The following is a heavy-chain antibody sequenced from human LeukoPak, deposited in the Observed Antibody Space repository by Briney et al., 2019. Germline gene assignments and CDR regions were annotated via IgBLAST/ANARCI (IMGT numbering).Heavy chain of an antibody. CDR3: AKAYSSGWYAVEN. D-gene: IGHD6-19*01. J-gene: IGHJ4*02. Sequence: GRSLRLSCAASGFTFSSYPMQWVRQAPGKGLEWVAVISYDGSNEYYADSVKGRFTISRDNSKNTLYLQMNSLIPEDTAVYYCAKAYSSGWYAVENWGQGTLVSVSS. V-gene: IGHV3-30-3*01. CDR2: ISYDGSNE. CDR1: GFTFSSYP.